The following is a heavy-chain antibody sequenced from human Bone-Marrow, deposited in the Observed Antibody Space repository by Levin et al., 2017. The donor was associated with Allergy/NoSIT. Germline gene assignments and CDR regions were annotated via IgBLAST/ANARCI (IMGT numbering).Heavy chain of an antibody. CDR1: GVTLSDYG. CDR3: ARNGGMNCYDSSAYGQY. CDR2: IISNYGSS. V-gene: IGHV1-69*13. Sequence: SVKVSCKASGVTLSDYGINWVRQAPGQGLEWMGGIISNYGSSNYAGKFQGRVTLTADESTNTAYMELSDLTFEDTAVYYCARNGGMNCYDSSAYGQYWGQGTLVTVSS. D-gene: IGHD3-22*01. J-gene: IGHJ4*02.